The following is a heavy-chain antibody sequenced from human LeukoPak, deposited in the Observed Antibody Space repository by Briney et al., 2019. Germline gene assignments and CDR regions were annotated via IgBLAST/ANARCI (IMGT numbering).Heavy chain of an antibody. CDR2: ISWNSGSI. V-gene: IGHV3-9*01. CDR1: GFSFDDYA. CDR3: AKDKGSSGLTGFDY. D-gene: IGHD6-19*01. Sequence: PGGSLRLSCAASGFSFDDYAMHWVRQAPGKGLEWVSGISWNSGSIGYADSEKGRFTISRDNAKNSLYLQMNSLRAEDTALYYCAKDKGSSGLTGFDYWGQGTLVTVSS. J-gene: IGHJ4*02.